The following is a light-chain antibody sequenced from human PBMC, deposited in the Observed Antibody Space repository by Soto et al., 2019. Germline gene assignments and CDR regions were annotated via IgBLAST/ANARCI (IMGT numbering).Light chain of an antibody. V-gene: IGKV3-20*01. CDR2: DAS. CDR1: QSVSSY. Sequence: IVLTQSPATLSLSPGARATLSCSASQSVSSYLAWYQQKPGQAPRLLIYDASNRATGIPARFSGSGSWTDFTLTISRLEPEDFAVYYCQQYGSSPLTFVGGTKVDI. CDR3: QQYGSSPLT. J-gene: IGKJ4*01.